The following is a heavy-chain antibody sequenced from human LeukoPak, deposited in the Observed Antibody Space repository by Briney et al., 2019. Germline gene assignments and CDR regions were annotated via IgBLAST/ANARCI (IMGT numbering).Heavy chain of an antibody. Sequence: HPGGSLRLSCAASGFTFSSHDMSWVRQAPGKGLEWVSSISGSGSSTHYGDSVKGRFTISRDSSRNTLYLQMNSLRAEDTAVYYCARDGYSRSHDYWGQGTLVTVSS. D-gene: IGHD5-12*01. CDR1: GFTFSSHD. V-gene: IGHV3-23*01. J-gene: IGHJ4*02. CDR3: ARDGYSRSHDY. CDR2: ISGSGSST.